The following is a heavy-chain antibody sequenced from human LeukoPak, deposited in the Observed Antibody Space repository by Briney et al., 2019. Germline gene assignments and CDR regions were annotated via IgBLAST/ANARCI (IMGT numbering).Heavy chain of an antibody. D-gene: IGHD4-23*01. CDR3: ARDRGGLTTVVTSGLAFDI. J-gene: IGHJ3*02. V-gene: IGHV3-7*01. CDR2: IKQDGSEK. Sequence: GGSLRLSCAASGFTFSSYWMSWVRQAPGKGLEWVANIKQDGSEKYYADSVKGRFTISRDNAKNSLYLQMNSLRAEDTAVYYCARDRGGLTTVVTSGLAFDIWGQGTMVTVSS. CDR1: GFTFSSYW.